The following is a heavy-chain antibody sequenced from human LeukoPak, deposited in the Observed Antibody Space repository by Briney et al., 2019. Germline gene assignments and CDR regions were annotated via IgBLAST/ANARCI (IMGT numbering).Heavy chain of an antibody. J-gene: IGHJ4*02. CDR1: GFTFSSYA. V-gene: IGHV3-30-3*01. D-gene: IGHD6-19*01. CDR3: AASGGSSGWELDY. CDR2: ISYDGSNK. Sequence: GVSLRLSCAASGFTFSSYAMHWVRQAPGKGLEWVAVISYDGSNKYYADSVKGRFTISRDNSKNTLYLQMNSLRAEDTAVYYCAASGGSSGWELDYWGQGTLVTVSS.